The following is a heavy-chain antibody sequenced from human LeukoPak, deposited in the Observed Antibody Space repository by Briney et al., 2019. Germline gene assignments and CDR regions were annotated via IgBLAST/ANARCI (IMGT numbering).Heavy chain of an antibody. V-gene: IGHV4-39*01. CDR3: ARLGPVWVQGEDY. CDR1: GGSISSSSYN. J-gene: IGHJ4*02. Sequence: SETLSLTCTVSGGSISSSSYNWGWIPQPPGKGMEWIGNIHYSGSTYYNPSLESRVTISVDTSKNQFSLKLSSVTAADTAVYYCARLGPVWVQGEDYWGQGTLVTVSS. CDR2: IHYSGST. D-gene: IGHD3-10*01.